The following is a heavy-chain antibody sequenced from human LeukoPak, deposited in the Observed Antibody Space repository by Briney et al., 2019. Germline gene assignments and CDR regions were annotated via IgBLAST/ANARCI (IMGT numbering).Heavy chain of an antibody. CDR2: IDWDDDK. CDR1: GFSLSTSGMC. D-gene: IGHD3-9*01. CDR3: ARIPYDILTGYRGFDY. J-gene: IGHJ4*02. Sequence: SGPALVKPTQTLTLTCTFSGFSLSTSGMCVSWIRQPPGKALEWLARIDWDDDKYYSTSLKTRLTISKDTSKNQVVLTMTNMDPVDTATYYCARIPYDILTGYRGFDYWGQGTLVTVSS. V-gene: IGHV2-70*11.